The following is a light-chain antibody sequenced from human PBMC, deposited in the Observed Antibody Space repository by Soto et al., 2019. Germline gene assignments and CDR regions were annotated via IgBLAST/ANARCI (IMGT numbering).Light chain of an antibody. V-gene: IGLV4-69*01. J-gene: IGLJ2*01. Sequence: QSVLSQSPSASASLGASVKVTCTLSSGHSNYAIAWHQQQPETGPRFLMKLNSDGSHTKGDGIPDRFSGSISGAERYLTISSLQSEDEAEYYCQTWDTGTQVVFGGGTKLTVL. CDR2: LNSDGSH. CDR3: QTWDTGTQVV. CDR1: SGHSNYA.